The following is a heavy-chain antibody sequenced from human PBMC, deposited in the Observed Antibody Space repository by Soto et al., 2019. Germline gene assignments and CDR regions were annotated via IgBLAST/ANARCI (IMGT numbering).Heavy chain of an antibody. CDR1: GYTFTSYD. CDR3: AITHLRFGEHHY. CDR2: MNPNSGNT. J-gene: IGHJ4*02. Sequence: QVQLVQSGAEVKKPGASVKVSCKASGYTFTSYDINWVRQATGQGLEWTGWMNPNSGNTGYAQKFQGRATITRNASISTAYMERSSLRSEDTAVYYCAITHLRFGEHHYWGQGTLVTVSS. D-gene: IGHD3-10*01. V-gene: IGHV1-8*01.